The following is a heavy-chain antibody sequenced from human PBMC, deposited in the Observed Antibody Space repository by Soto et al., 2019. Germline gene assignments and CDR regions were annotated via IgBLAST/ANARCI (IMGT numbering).Heavy chain of an antibody. Sequence: QVQLVQSGAEVKKPGSSVKVSCKASGGTFSSYAISWVRQAPGQGLEWMGGIIPIFGTANYAQKFQGRVTSTGDESTSTAYLGLSSLSSEDTAVYYCCMVRGVTRYYFDYWGQGTLVTVSS. V-gene: IGHV1-69*12. CDR1: GGTFSSYA. CDR2: IIPIFGTA. J-gene: IGHJ4*02. D-gene: IGHD3-10*01. CDR3: CMVRGVTRYYFDY.